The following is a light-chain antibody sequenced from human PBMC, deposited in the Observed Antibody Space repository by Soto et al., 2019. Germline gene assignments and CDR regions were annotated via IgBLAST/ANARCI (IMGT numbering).Light chain of an antibody. CDR3: SSYTSISTYV. J-gene: IGLJ1*01. Sequence: QSALTQPASVSGSPGQSITISCTGTSSDVGGYNFVSWYQQHPDKAPKLMIYDVTNRPSGVSNRFSGSKSGNTASLTISGLQAEDDADYYCSSYTSISTYVFGTGTKLIVL. V-gene: IGLV2-14*01. CDR2: DVT. CDR1: SSDVGGYNF.